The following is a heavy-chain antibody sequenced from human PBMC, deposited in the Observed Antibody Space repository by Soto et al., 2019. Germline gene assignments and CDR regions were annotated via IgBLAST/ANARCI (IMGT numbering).Heavy chain of an antibody. Sequence: SETLSVTWNVPAGSMSSSSYYSGWIRQPRWKGREWSGSSYYSGTTSYNPSLKSRVTISVDTSKNQFSLNLSSVAAADTAVYYCAGQGSTYYDFWSGYPNGMDVWGQGTTVTVCS. CDR1: AGSMSSSSYY. CDR2: SYYSGTT. V-gene: IGHV4-39*01. D-gene: IGHD3-3*01. CDR3: AGQGSTYYDFWSGYPNGMDV. J-gene: IGHJ6*02.